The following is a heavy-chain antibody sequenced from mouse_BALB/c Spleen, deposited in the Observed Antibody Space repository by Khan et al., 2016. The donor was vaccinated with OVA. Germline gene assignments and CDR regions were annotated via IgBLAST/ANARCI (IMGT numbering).Heavy chain of an antibody. V-gene: IGHV2-9*02. J-gene: IGHJ2*01. CDR2: IWAGGST. Sequence: VQLQESGPGLVAPSQSLSITCTVSGFSLTSYGIHWVRQPPGKGLEWLGIIWAGGSTNYNSALMSRLSISKDNSRSQVFLKMNILQTDDTAIDFCARNGESDYFDYWGQGTTLTVSA. CDR1: GFSLTSYG. CDR3: ARNGESDYFDY.